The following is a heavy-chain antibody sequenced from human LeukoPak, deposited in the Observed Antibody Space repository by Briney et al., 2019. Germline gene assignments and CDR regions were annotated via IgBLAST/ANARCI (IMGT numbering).Heavy chain of an antibody. CDR3: ARTDSIWFDP. Sequence: ASVKVSFKASGGTFSSYAISWVRQAPGQGLEWMGGIIPIFGTANYAQKFQGRVTITTDESTSTAYMELSSLRSEDTAVYYCARTDSIWFDPWGQGTLSPSPQ. V-gene: IGHV1-69*05. J-gene: IGHJ5*02. CDR2: IIPIFGTA. CDR1: GGTFSSYA. D-gene: IGHD4-11*01.